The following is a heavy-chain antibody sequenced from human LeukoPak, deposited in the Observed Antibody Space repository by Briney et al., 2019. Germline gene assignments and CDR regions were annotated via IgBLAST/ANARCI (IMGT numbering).Heavy chain of an antibody. J-gene: IGHJ6*04. Sequence: ASVKPCCKAAGYTLTSYAMHWGREAPGQRLKCMRWIKAGIVVAKYSKKCKRRVTITRDTSASTASMELSSLRSEHTGVYYCARDRSVIYYFFGMDVWGKGPTVTVSS. D-gene: IGHD3-22*01. CDR3: ARDRSVIYYFFGMDV. V-gene: IGHV1-3*01. CDR1: GYTLTSYA. CDR2: IKAGIVVA.